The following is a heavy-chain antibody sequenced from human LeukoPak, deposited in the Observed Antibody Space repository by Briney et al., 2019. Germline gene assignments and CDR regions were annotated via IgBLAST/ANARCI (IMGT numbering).Heavy chain of an antibody. V-gene: IGHV3-30*02. Sequence: GGSLTLSCAASGFTFSSYGMHWVRQAPGKGLEWVAFIRYDGSNKYYADSVKGRFTISRDNSKNTLYLQMNSLRAEDTAVYYCAKDGEWELRDAFDIWGQGTMVTVSS. CDR1: GFTFSSYG. J-gene: IGHJ3*02. CDR2: IRYDGSNK. CDR3: AKDGEWELRDAFDI. D-gene: IGHD1-26*01.